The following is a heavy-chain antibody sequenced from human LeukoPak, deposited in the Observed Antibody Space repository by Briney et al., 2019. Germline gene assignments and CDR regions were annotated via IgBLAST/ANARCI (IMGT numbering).Heavy chain of an antibody. Sequence: SETLSLTCTVSSGSISSRSYYWGWIRQPPGKGLEWIGNIYYGGSTHYNPSLQSRVTISVDTSKNQISLNLSSVTAADTAVYYCARLSRLLWFGDHDYWGQGTLVTVSS. D-gene: IGHD3-10*01. CDR2: IYYGGST. J-gene: IGHJ4*02. V-gene: IGHV4-39*01. CDR1: SGSISSRSYY. CDR3: ARLSRLLWFGDHDY.